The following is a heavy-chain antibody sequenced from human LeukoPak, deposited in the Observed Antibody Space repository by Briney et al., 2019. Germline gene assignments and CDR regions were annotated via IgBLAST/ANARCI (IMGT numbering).Heavy chain of an antibody. V-gene: IGHV3-74*01. CDR1: GVTFSSYW. CDR3: ARDWIAAAGTLDY. D-gene: IGHD6-13*01. J-gene: IGHJ4*02. CDR2: INTDGSST. Sequence: GGSLRLSCAASGVTFSSYWMHWVRQVPGKGLVWVSRINTDGSSTSYADSVKGRFTISRDNAKNSLYLQMNSLRAEDTAVYYCARDWIAAAGTLDYWGQGTLVTVSS.